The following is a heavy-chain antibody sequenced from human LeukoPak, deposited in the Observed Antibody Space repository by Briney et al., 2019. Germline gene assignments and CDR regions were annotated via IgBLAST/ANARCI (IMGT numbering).Heavy chain of an antibody. D-gene: IGHD3-9*01. J-gene: IGHJ4*02. Sequence: ASVKVSCKASGYTFTGYYMHWVRQAPGQGLEWMGWINPNSGGTNYAQKFQGRVTMTRDMSTSTVYMELSSLRSEDTAVYYCARGSRPVYNPLTGKRYFDYWGQGTLLTVSS. CDR3: ARGSRPVYNPLTGKRYFDY. CDR1: GYTFTGYY. CDR2: INPNSGGT. V-gene: IGHV1-2*02.